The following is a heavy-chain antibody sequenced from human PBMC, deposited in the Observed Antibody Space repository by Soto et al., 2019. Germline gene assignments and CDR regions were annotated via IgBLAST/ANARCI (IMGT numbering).Heavy chain of an antibody. D-gene: IGHD2-15*01. V-gene: IGHV4-39*01. CDR3: APLSVSLSGPYGIHV. CDR2: MFYSGLT. J-gene: IGHJ6*02. CDR1: GYSVSSSDYY. Sequence: SETLSLTCSVSGYSVSSSDYYWAWIRQPPGKGLEWIGSMFYSGLTYYNPSLKSRVTLSVDTSKNQFSVRLNSVTAPDTAVYYCAPLSVSLSGPYGIHVWGQGITVTVSS.